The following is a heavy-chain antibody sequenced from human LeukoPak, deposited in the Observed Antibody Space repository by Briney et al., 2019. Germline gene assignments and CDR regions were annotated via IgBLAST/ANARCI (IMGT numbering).Heavy chain of an antibody. Sequence: SETLSLTCNVSGGSISSYYWTWIRQPPGKALEWIGYIFSSGSAYYNPSLESRATISLDTFKNHFSLELSYVTAADTAIYYCARRDFYYYYMDVWGKGTSVTVSS. CDR1: GGSISSYY. V-gene: IGHV4-4*09. D-gene: IGHD3-9*01. CDR3: ARRDFYYYYMDV. CDR2: IFSSGSA. J-gene: IGHJ6*03.